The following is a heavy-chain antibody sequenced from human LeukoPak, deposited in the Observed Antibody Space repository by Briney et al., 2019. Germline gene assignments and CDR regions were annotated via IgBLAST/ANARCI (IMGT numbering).Heavy chain of an antibody. CDR2: ISSNGGSS. V-gene: IGHV3-64*01. D-gene: IGHD6-19*01. CDR3: AREYRSGWLDAFDI. Sequence: GGSLRLSCAASGFTFSSYAMHWVRQAPGKGLEYVSAISSNGGSSYYANSVKGRFTISRDNSKNTLYLQMGSLRAEDMAVYYCAREYRSGWLDAFDIWGQGTMVTVSS. J-gene: IGHJ3*02. CDR1: GFTFSSYA.